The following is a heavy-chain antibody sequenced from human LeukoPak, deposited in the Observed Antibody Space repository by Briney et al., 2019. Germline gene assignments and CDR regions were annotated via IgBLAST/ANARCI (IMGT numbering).Heavy chain of an antibody. CDR3: AREGDYGDSDY. J-gene: IGHJ4*02. D-gene: IGHD4-17*01. CDR2: ITSSGGIM. Sequence: PGGSLRLSCAASLFTLNKYELNWVRQAPGKGLEWVSYITSSGGIMYYPDSVKASFHISRDNEKNSLYLQKNSLRAEDAAVYYCAREGDYGDSDYWGQGTLATVSS. V-gene: IGHV3-48*03. CDR1: LFTLNKYE.